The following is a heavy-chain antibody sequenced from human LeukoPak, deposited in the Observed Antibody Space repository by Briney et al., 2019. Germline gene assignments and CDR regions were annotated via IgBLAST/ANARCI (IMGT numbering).Heavy chain of an antibody. CDR3: ARGGIVVVPNSPNWFDP. J-gene: IGHJ5*02. Sequence: ASVKVSCKASGGTFSSYAISWVRQAPGQGLEWMGGIIPIFGTANYAQKFQGRVTITADESTSTAYKELSSLRSEDTAVYYCARGGIVVVPNSPNWFDPWGQGTLVTVSS. CDR2: IIPIFGTA. CDR1: GGTFSSYA. D-gene: IGHD2-2*01. V-gene: IGHV1-69*13.